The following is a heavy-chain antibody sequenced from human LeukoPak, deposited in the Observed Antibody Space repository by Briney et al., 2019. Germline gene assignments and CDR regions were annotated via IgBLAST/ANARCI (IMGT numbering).Heavy chain of an antibody. J-gene: IGHJ6*03. V-gene: IGHV1-2*02. Sequence: ASVKVSCKASGYTFTGYDMHWVRQAPGQGLKWMGWINPNSGGTNYAQKFQGRVTMTRDTSISTAYMELSRLRSDDTAVYYCARDHIAGAYYYYYMDVWGKGTTVTVSS. CDR1: GYTFTGYD. CDR2: INPNSGGT. CDR3: ARDHIAGAYYYYYMDV. D-gene: IGHD6-19*01.